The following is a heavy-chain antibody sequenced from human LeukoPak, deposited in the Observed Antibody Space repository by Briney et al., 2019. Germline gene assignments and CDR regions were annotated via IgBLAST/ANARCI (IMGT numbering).Heavy chain of an antibody. J-gene: IGHJ6*03. Sequence: PSETLSLTCTVSGGSISSSSYYWGWIRQPPGKGLEWIGSIYYSGSTYYNPSLKSRVTISVDTSKNQFSLKLSSVTAADTAVYYCARFMVRDYYYYMDVWGKGTTVTISS. D-gene: IGHD3-10*01. CDR3: ARFMVRDYYYYMDV. CDR2: IYYSGST. CDR1: GGSISSSSYY. V-gene: IGHV4-39*07.